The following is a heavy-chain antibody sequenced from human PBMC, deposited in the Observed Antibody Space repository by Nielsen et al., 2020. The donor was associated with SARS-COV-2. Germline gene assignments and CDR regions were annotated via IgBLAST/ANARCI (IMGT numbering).Heavy chain of an antibody. J-gene: IGHJ4*02. CDR2: INPNSGGT. D-gene: IGHD2-15*01. Sequence: ASVKVSCKASGYTFTGHYIHWVRQAPGQGLEWMGRINPNSGGTNYAQRFKGRVILTTDTSISAAYMEMSGLTPDDTAVYFCTRGGEGYCLVANCAMVAFDSWGQGTLVTVSS. V-gene: IGHV1-2*06. CDR1: GYTFTGHY. CDR3: TRGGEGYCLVANCAMVAFDS.